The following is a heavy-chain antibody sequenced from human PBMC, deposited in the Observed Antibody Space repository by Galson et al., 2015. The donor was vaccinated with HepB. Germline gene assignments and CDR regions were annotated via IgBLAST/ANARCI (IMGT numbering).Heavy chain of an antibody. CDR1: GYTFTSYA. V-gene: IGHV1-3*01. CDR2: INAGNGNT. Sequence: SVKVSCKASGYTFTSYAMHWVRQAPGQRLEWMGWINAGNGNTKYSQKFQGRVTITRDTSASTAYMELSSLRSEDTAVYYCARSSDYYDSSGYYYGDWYFDLWGRGTLVTVSS. D-gene: IGHD3-22*01. CDR3: ARSSDYYDSSGYYYGDWYFDL. J-gene: IGHJ2*01.